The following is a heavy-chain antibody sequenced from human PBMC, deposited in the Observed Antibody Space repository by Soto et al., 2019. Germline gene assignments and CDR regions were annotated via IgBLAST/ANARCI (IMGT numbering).Heavy chain of an antibody. CDR1: GYTFTSYD. CDR2: MNPNSGNT. CDR3: AAGSYSSGYYSNWFDP. V-gene: IGHV1-8*01. D-gene: IGHD3-22*01. J-gene: IGHJ5*02. Sequence: ASVKVSCKASGYTFTSYDINWVRQATGQGLEWMGWMNPNSGNTGYAQKFQGRVTMTTNTSTSTVYMELSSLRSEDTAVYYCAAGSYSSGYYSNWFDPWGQGTLVT.